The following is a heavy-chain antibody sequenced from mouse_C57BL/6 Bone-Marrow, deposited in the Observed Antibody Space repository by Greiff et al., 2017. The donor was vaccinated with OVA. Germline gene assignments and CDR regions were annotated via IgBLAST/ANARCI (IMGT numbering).Heavy chain of an antibody. J-gene: IGHJ2*01. CDR2: IYPGDGDT. D-gene: IGHD1-1*01. CDR1: GYAFSSSW. CDR3: ARGRITTVDY. Sequence: VQLQQSGPELVKPGASVKISCKASGYAFSSSWMNWVKQRPGKGLEWIGRIYPGDGDTNYNGKFKGKATLTADKSSSTAYMQLSSLTSEDSAVYFCARGRITTVDYWGQGTTLTVSS. V-gene: IGHV1-82*01.